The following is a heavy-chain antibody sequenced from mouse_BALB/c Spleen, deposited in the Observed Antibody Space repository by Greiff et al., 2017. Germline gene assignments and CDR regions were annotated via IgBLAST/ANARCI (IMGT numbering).Heavy chain of an antibody. CDR1: GYSITSGYY. V-gene: IGHV3-6*02. CDR2: ISYDGSN. J-gene: IGHJ2*01. CDR3: ARERGGIFDY. Sequence: DVKLQESGPGLVKPSQSLSLTCSVTGYSITSGYYWNWIRQFPGNKLEWMGYISYDGSNNYNPSLKNRISITRDTSKNQFFLKLNSVTTEDTATYYCARERGGIFDYWGQGTTLTVSS.